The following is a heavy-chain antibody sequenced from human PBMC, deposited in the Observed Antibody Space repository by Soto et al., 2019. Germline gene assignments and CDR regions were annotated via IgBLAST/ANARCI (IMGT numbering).Heavy chain of an antibody. CDR2: IDPSDSYT. CDR1: GYSFTSYW. J-gene: IGHJ4*02. Sequence: GESLKISCKSSGYSFTSYWISWVRQMPGKGLEWMGRIDPSDSYTNYSPSFQGHVTIAADKSISTAYLQWSSLKASDTAMYYCATRLTGYLDEYWGQGTQVTVSS. V-gene: IGHV5-10-1*01. D-gene: IGHD3-9*01. CDR3: ATRLTGYLDEY.